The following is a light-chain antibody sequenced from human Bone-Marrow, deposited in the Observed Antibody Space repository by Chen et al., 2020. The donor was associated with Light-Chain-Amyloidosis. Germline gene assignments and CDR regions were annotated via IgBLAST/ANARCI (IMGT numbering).Light chain of an antibody. CDR3: QAWDSSTYVV. V-gene: IGLV3-19*01. Sequence: SSELTQDPAVSVALGQTVRITCQGDSLRSSYASWYQQKPGQAPVLVIYGRNNRPSGIPDRPSGIPDRFSGSSSGNTASLTISGTQAMDEADYYCQAWDSSTYVVFGGGTKLTVL. CDR2: GRN. CDR1: SLRSSY. J-gene: IGLJ2*01.